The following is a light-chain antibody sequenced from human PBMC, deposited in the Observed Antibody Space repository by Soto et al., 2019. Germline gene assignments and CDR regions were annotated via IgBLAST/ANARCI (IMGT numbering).Light chain of an antibody. CDR2: DAS. CDR1: QSVSSNK. CDR3: QQYGGSPRT. J-gene: IGKJ1*01. V-gene: IGKV3-20*01. Sequence: EIVLTQSPGTLSLSPGERATLSCRASQSVSSNKIAWYQQKPGQAPRLLIYDASNRATGIADRFSGSGSGTDFTLTISRLEPEDFAVYYCQQYGGSPRTFGQGTKVEIK.